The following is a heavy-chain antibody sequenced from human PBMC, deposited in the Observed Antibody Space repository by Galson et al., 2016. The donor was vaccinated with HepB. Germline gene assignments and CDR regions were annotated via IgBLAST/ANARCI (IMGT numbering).Heavy chain of an antibody. J-gene: IGHJ4*02. V-gene: IGHV3-72*01. CDR3: VSGNTWSVFDY. Sequence: GKGLEWVGRIRSRKIIYTTEYATSVKGRITISRDHSKNVMFLQMTSLKIEDTAVYFCVSGNTWSVFDYWGQGILVTVSS. CDR2: IRSRKIIYTT. D-gene: IGHD6-25*01.